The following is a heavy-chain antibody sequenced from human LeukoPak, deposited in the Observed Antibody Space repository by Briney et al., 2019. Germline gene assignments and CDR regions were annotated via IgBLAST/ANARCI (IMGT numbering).Heavy chain of an antibody. D-gene: IGHD3-16*01. J-gene: IGHJ4*02. Sequence: PGGSLRLSCAASGFTFSSYAMHWVRQAPGKGLEWVAVISYDGSNKYYADSAKGRFTISRDNSKNTLYLQMNSLRAEDTAVYYCARDGGDHWGQGTLVTVSS. CDR2: ISYDGSNK. CDR3: ARDGGDH. V-gene: IGHV3-30*04. CDR1: GFTFSSYA.